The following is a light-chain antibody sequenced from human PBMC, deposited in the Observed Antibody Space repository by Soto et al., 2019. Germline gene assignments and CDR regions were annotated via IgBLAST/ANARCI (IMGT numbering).Light chain of an antibody. CDR3: QKYNSATHT. CDR1: QGISTY. CDR2: AAS. Sequence: DIQMTQSPSSLSASVGDRVTITCRASQGISTYLAWYQQKPGKVPKLLIYAASTLQSGVPSRFSGSGSGTHFTLTISSMHPEDVATYYCQKYNSATHTFLQRNKLEIK. V-gene: IGKV1-27*01. J-gene: IGKJ2*01.